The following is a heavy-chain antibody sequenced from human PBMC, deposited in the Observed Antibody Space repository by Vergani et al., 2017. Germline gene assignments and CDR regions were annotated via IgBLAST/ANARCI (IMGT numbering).Heavy chain of an antibody. J-gene: IGHJ4*02. V-gene: IGHV5-51*03. D-gene: IGHD1-26*01. Sequence: EVQLVQSGAEVKTSGEPLKISCKGSGYSFTSYWTGRVRQMPGEGLVWMGIIYPGDSDTRYSPSFQGQVTISADKSNSTAYLQWSSLKATDTAMYYCAIVGATKGIDYWGQGTLVTVSS. CDR3: AIVGATKGIDY. CDR1: GYSFTSYW. CDR2: IYPGDSDT.